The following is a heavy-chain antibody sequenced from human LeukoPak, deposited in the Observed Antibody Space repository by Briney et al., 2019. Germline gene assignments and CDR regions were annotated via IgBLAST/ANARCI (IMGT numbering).Heavy chain of an antibody. CDR2: ISAYNGNT. V-gene: IGHV1-18*01. Sequence: ASVKVSCKASGYTFTSYGISWVRQAPGQGLEWMGWISAYNGNTNYAQKLQGRVTMTTDTSTSTAYMELRSLRSDDTAVYYCARDWKDIVVVPAANDAFDIWGQGTMVTASS. CDR3: ARDWKDIVVVPAANDAFDI. CDR1: GYTFTSYG. J-gene: IGHJ3*02. D-gene: IGHD2-2*01.